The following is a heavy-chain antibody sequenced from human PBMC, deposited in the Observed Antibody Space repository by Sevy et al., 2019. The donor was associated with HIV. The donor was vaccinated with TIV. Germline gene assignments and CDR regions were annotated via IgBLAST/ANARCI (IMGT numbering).Heavy chain of an antibody. D-gene: IGHD2-2*01. Sequence: GGSLRLSCAASGFTFSSYAMHWVRQAPGKGLEWVAVISYDGSNKYYADSVKGRFTISRDNSKNTLYLQMNSLRAADTAVYYCARVTRYCSSTSCYHYYYYGMDVWGQGTTVTVSS. V-gene: IGHV3-30-3*01. CDR3: ARVTRYCSSTSCYHYYYYGMDV. CDR1: GFTFSSYA. J-gene: IGHJ6*02. CDR2: ISYDGSNK.